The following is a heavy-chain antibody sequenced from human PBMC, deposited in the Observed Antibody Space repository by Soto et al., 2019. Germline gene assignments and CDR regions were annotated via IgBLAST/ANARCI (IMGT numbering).Heavy chain of an antibody. V-gene: IGHV3-66*01. J-gene: IGHJ1*01. CDR3: ARDLRENNYDYSGIMSQ. CDR1: GFTVSNNY. D-gene: IGHD3-16*01. Sequence: GGSLRLSCAVSGFTVSNNYMSWVRQAPGKGLEWVSIIYSGGSTFYADSVKGRFTISRDNSKNTVYLQMNSLRAEDTAVYYCARDLRENNYDYSGIMSQWGQG. CDR2: IYSGGST.